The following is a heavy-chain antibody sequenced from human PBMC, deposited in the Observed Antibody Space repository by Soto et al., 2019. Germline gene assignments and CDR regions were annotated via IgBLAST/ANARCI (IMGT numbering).Heavy chain of an antibody. J-gene: IGHJ5*02. V-gene: IGHV4-34*01. CDR2: INHSGST. D-gene: IGHD3-3*01. Sequence: SETLSLTCAVYGGSFSGYYWSWIRQPPGKGLEWIGEINHSGSTNYNPSLKSRVTISVDTSKNQFSLKLSSVTAADTAVYYCARIRITIFGVVFGGNWFDPWGQGTLVT. CDR3: ARIRITIFGVVFGGNWFDP. CDR1: GGSFSGYY.